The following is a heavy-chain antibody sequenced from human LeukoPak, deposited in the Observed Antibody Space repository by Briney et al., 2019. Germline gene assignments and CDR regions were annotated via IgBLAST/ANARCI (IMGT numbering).Heavy chain of an antibody. CDR2: ISYDGSNK. J-gene: IGHJ6*02. Sequence: PGRSLRLSCAASGFTFSSYGMHWVRQAPGKGLEWVAVISYDGSNKYYADSVKGRITISRDNSKNTLYLQMNSLRAEDTAVYYCAKDNTAMALYYYYGMDVWGQGTTVTVSS. V-gene: IGHV3-30*18. CDR1: GFTFSSYG. CDR3: AKDNTAMALYYYYGMDV. D-gene: IGHD5-18*01.